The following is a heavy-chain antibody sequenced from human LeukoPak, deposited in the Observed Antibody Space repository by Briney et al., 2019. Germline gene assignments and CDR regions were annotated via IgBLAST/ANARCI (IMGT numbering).Heavy chain of an antibody. V-gene: IGHV1-46*01. CDR1: GYTFTSYY. J-gene: IGHJ6*02. D-gene: IGHD5-18*01. CDR2: INPSGGST. Sequence: ASVKVSCKASGYTFTSYYMHWVRQAPGQGLEWMGIINPSGGSTSYAQKFQGRVTITADESTSTAYMELSSLRSEDTAVYYCARVRAHGSPFMYQLSKSDGYGSYYYYGMDVWGQGTTVTVSS. CDR3: ARVRAHGSPFMYQLSKSDGYGSYYYYGMDV.